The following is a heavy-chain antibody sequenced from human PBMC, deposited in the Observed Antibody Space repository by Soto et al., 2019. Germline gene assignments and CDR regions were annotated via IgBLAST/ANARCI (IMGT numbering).Heavy chain of an antibody. D-gene: IGHD1-26*01. J-gene: IGHJ4*02. CDR3: ARGVGSSPPRY. Sequence: QVQLQESGPGLVKSSETLSLTCTVAGGSISPYCWSSIRQSPGKGLEWIGYISYSGNPYYSPSLKSRVIMSLDTSRNQITLKVASATAADTAVYFCARGVGSSPPRYWGQGTLVSVSS. V-gene: IGHV4-59*01. CDR2: ISYSGNP. CDR1: GGSISPYC.